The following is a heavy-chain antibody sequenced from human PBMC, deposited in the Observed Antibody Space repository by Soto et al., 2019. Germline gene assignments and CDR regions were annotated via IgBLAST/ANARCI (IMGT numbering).Heavy chain of an antibody. CDR1: GFTFSDAW. Sequence: GGSLRLSCAASGFTFSDAWMSWVRQAPGKGLDWVGRIKSKSDDGTTEYAAPVRGRFTISRDDSKNTLYLQMNSLKTEDTAVYYCTTDLWRIAVVVGSTGYFNPWGQGTPVTVSS. J-gene: IGHJ5*02. D-gene: IGHD2-15*01. CDR3: TTDLWRIAVVVGSTGYFNP. V-gene: IGHV3-15*01. CDR2: IKSKSDDGTT.